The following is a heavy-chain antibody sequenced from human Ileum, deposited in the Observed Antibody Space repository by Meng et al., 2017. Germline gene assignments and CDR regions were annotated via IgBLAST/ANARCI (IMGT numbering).Heavy chain of an antibody. CDR1: ADSLSSRYW. J-gene: IGHJ4*02. CDR3: VRNEGYSLGD. V-gene: IGHV4-4*02. Sequence: HVLLQKSGPRPVTPSGTLVLTSAVSADSLSSRYWWSWVRHPPVKGLEWIGEISQESGRTNYNPSLKSRVPISLDKSKNQFSLNLNSVTAADTAVYYCVRNEGYSLGDWGQGTLVTVSS. D-gene: IGHD2-21*01. CDR2: ISQESGRT.